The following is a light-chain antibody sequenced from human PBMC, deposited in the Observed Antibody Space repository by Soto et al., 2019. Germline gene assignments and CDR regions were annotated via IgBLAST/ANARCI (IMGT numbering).Light chain of an antibody. CDR1: SSNIGAGYD. Sequence: QAVVTQPPSVSGAPGQRVTISCTGSSSNIGAGYDVHWYQQLPGTAPKLLIYGNSNQPSGVPDRFSGSKSGTSASLAITGLQAEDEADYYCQSYDSSLSGVVFGGGTQLTVL. CDR2: GNS. CDR3: QSYDSSLSGVV. V-gene: IGLV1-40*01. J-gene: IGLJ2*01.